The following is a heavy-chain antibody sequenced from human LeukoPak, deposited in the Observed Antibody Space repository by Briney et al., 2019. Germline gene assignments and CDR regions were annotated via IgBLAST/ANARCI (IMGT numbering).Heavy chain of an antibody. V-gene: IGHV3-21*01. J-gene: IGHJ4*02. Sequence: GGSLRLSCAASGFTFSSYTMNWVRQAPGKGLEWVSSISSSSSYIYYADSVKGRFTISRDNAKKSLYLQMNSLRAEDTAVYYFARATTYDILTGYSDYWGQGTLVTVSS. D-gene: IGHD3-9*01. CDR2: ISSSSSYI. CDR3: ARATTYDILTGYSDY. CDR1: GFTFSSYT.